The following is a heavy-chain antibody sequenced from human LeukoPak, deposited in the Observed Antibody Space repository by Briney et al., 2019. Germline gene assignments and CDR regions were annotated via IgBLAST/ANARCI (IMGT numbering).Heavy chain of an antibody. Sequence: GESLKISCEGSGYKFTTYWIGWVRQVPEKGLEWMGIIYPGDSDTKYSPSFQGQVTISADRSISTAYLQWTSLKASDTAMYYCARQWYYDSAIGYWGQGTLVTVSS. J-gene: IGHJ4*02. CDR3: ARQWYYDSAIGY. CDR2: IYPGDSDT. CDR1: GYKFTTYW. D-gene: IGHD3-10*01. V-gene: IGHV5-51*01.